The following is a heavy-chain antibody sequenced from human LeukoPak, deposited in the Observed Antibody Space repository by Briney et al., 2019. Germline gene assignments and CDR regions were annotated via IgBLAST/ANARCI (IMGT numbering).Heavy chain of an antibody. V-gene: IGHV4-34*01. J-gene: IGHJ4*02. Sequence: SETLSLTCAVYGGSFSGYYWSWLRQPPGKGLEWIGEINHSGSTNYNPSLKSRVTISVDTSKNQFSLKLSSVTAADTAVYYCARAPVEMATKGIFDYWGQGTLVTVSS. D-gene: IGHD5-12*01. CDR3: ARAPVEMATKGIFDY. CDR1: GGSFSGYY. CDR2: INHSGST.